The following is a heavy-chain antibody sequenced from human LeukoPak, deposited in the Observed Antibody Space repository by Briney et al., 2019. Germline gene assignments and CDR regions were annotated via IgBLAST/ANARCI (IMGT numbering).Heavy chain of an antibody. CDR2: INPNGDST. J-gene: IGHJ2*01. V-gene: IGHV1-46*01. CDR3: ARDTSGWADHIPYWYFDL. D-gene: IGHD6-19*01. Sequence: GASVKVSCKASGYTFTRHYMHWVRQAPGQGLEWMGIINPNGDSTTSAQKFQGRVTMTRDMSTSTDYMELSSLTSEDTAVYFCARDTSGWADHIPYWYFDLWGRGTLVTVSS. CDR1: GYTFTRHY.